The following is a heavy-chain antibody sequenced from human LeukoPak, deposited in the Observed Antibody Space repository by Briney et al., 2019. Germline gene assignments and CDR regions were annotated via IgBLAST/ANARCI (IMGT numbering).Heavy chain of an antibody. Sequence: PGGSLRLSCAASGFTFDDYAMHWVRQAPGKGLERVSLISGDGDTTYYADSVKGRFTISRDNSKNFLSLQMNSLRTEDTALYYCAKGGHYDSRDAIDYWGRGTLVTVSS. CDR2: ISGDGDTT. CDR3: AKGGHYDSRDAIDY. D-gene: IGHD3-22*01. CDR1: GFTFDDYA. V-gene: IGHV3-43*02. J-gene: IGHJ4*02.